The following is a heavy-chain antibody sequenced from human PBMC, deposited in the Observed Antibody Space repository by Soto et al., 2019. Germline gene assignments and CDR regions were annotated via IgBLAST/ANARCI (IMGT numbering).Heavy chain of an antibody. CDR2: ISAYNGNT. D-gene: IGHD3-10*01. V-gene: IGHV1-18*01. J-gene: IGHJ6*02. Sequence: ASVKVSCKASGYTFTSYGISWVRQAPGQGLEWMGWISAYNGNTNYAQKLQGRVTMTTDTSTSTAYMELRSLRSDDTAIYYCTREGSAHYYYYGMDAWGQGTTVTVSS. CDR3: TREGSAHYYYYGMDA. CDR1: GYTFTSYG.